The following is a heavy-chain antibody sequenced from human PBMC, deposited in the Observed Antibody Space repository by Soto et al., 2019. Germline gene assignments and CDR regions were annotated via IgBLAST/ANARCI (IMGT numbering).Heavy chain of an antibody. Sequence: GGSLRLSCAASGFTFSSYGMYWVRQAPGKGLEWVAVIWYDGSNKYYADSVKGRFTISRDNSKNTLYLQMNSLRAEDTAVYYCARKGGYSYGILYYYYMDVWGKGTTVTVSS. J-gene: IGHJ6*03. CDR1: GFTFSSYG. V-gene: IGHV3-33*08. D-gene: IGHD5-18*01. CDR3: ARKGGYSYGILYYYYMDV. CDR2: IWYDGSNK.